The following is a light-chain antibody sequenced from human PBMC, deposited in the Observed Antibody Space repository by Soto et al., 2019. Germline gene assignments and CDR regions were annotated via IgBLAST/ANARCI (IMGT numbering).Light chain of an antibody. CDR3: QQRRNWPVN. CDR2: DVS. V-gene: IGKV3-11*01. CDR1: QNVGTS. J-gene: IGKJ4*01. Sequence: IVLIHSPATLSLSPLDSATLSFIASQNVGTSLAWYQHKPGQTPRLLIYDVSDRDTGIPARFSGSGYGTDFTLSITKLEAEDFAIYYCQQRRNWPVNFGGGTKVDIK.